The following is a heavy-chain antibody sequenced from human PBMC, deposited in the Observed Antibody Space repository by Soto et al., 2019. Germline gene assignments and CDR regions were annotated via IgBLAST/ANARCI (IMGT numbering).Heavy chain of an antibody. CDR1: GFTFSSYS. J-gene: IGHJ6*02. Sequence: GGSLILSCASSGFTFSSYSMILVRQAPGKGLEWVSAISGSGGSTYYADSVKGRFTISRDNSKNTLYPQMNSLRAEDTAVYYCAKGVNLEWLFLVYYYYGMDVWGQGTTVTVSS. D-gene: IGHD3-3*01. CDR3: AKGVNLEWLFLVYYYYGMDV. CDR2: ISGSGGST. V-gene: IGHV3-23*01.